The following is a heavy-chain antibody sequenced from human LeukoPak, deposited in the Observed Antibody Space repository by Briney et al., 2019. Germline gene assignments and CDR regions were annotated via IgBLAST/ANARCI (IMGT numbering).Heavy chain of an antibody. CDR2: IYYSGST. CDR1: GVSISSGDYY. J-gene: IGHJ3*02. D-gene: IGHD4-17*01. CDR3: ARDPGTIHAFDI. Sequence: KPSETLSLTCTVSGVSISSGDYYWSWIRQPPGKGLEWIGYIYYSGSTYYNPSLKSRVTISVDTSKNQFSLKLSSVTAADTAVYYCARDPGTIHAFDIWGQGTMVTVSS. V-gene: IGHV4-30-4*01.